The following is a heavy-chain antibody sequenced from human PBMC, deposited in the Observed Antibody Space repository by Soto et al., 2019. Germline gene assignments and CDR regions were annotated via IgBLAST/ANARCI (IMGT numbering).Heavy chain of an antibody. V-gene: IGHV3-23*01. CDR2: ISGTGGST. CDR1: GFTFNNYA. J-gene: IGHJ4*02. CDR3: AKDRLGGNFDY. Sequence: TGGSLRLSCAASGFTFNNYAMNWVRQAPGKGLEWVATISGTGGSTYYADSVKGRFTISRDNSKNTLYLQMNSLRVEDTAVYYCAKDRLGGNFDYWGQGTQVPVSS.